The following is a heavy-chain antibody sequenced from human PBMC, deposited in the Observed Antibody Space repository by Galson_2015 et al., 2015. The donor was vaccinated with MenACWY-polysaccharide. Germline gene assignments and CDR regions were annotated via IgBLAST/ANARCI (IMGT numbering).Heavy chain of an antibody. J-gene: IGHJ4*02. CDR3: ARSFYGARDPLSYFDS. D-gene: IGHD4-17*01. CDR2: IYYSGST. CDR1: GGSLSSSSYY. V-gene: IGHV4-39*07. Sequence: SETLSLTCTVSGGSLSSSSYYWGWIRQPPGKGLEWIGNIYYSGSTYYSPSLKSRVTMSADTSKNQFYLKLSSVTAADTAVYYCARSFYGARDPLSYFDSWGQGTLVTVSS.